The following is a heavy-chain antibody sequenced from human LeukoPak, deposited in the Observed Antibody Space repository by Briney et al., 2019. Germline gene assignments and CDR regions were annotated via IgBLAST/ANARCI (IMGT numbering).Heavy chain of an antibody. Sequence: GGSLRLSCAASGFTFSSYGMHWVRQAPGKGLEWVAFIRYDGSNKYYADSVKGRFTISRDNSKNTLYLQMNSLRAEDTAVYYCANGGGTTGTTTGGLFDYWGQGTLVTVSS. CDR2: IRYDGSNK. CDR1: GFTFSSYG. J-gene: IGHJ4*02. D-gene: IGHD1-1*01. V-gene: IGHV3-30*02. CDR3: ANGGGTTGTTTGGLFDY.